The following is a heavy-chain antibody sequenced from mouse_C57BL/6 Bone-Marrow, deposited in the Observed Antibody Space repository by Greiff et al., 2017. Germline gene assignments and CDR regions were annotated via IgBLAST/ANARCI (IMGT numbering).Heavy chain of an antibody. CDR3: ARIEFDGGSGDWYFDV. CDR2: IYPRDGSN. V-gene: IGHV1-85*01. Sequence: QVQLLQSGPELVKPGASVKLSCKASGYTFTSYDINWVNQRPGQGLEWIGWIYPRDGSNKYYEKLKGKATLTVDTSSSTAYMELRSLTSEDSAIYFCARIEFDGGSGDWYFDVWGTGTTGTVSS. J-gene: IGHJ1*03. D-gene: IGHD1-1*02. CDR1: GYTFTSYD.